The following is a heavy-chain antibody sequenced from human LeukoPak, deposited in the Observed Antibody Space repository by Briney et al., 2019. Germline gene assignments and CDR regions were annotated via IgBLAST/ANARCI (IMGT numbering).Heavy chain of an antibody. Sequence: SETLSLTCTVSGGSISSGSYYWSWIRQPAGKGLEWIGRIYTSGSTNYNPSLKSRVTMSVDTSKKQFSLKLSSVTAADTAVYYCARVGRWLQAFDYWGQGTLVTVSS. CDR3: ARVGRWLQAFDY. CDR1: GGSISSGSYY. CDR2: IYTSGST. J-gene: IGHJ4*02. V-gene: IGHV4-61*02. D-gene: IGHD5-24*01.